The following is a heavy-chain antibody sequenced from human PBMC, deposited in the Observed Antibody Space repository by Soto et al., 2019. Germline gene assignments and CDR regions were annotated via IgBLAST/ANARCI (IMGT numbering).Heavy chain of an antibody. Sequence: GSGPTLVNPTQTLTLTCTFSGFSLSTSGVGVGWIRQPPGKALEWLALIYWNDDKRYSPSLKSRLTITKDTSKNQVVLTMTNMDPVDTATYYCAHRMIHIVAASAPSAFFDYWGQGTLVTFSS. J-gene: IGHJ4*02. V-gene: IGHV2-5*01. CDR3: AHRMIHIVAASAPSAFFDY. CDR2: IYWNDDK. D-gene: IGHD6-13*01. CDR1: GFSLSTSGVG.